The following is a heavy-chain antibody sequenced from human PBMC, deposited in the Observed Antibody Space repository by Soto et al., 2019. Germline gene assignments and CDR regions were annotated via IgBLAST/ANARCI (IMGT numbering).Heavy chain of an antibody. V-gene: IGHV3-7*01. D-gene: IGHD3-16*01. CDR3: ERGVWGFYY. CDR2: IKHDGSEK. Sequence: GGSLRLSCVASGFAFSSYWMNWVRQAPGKGLEWVANIKHDGSEKYYVDSVKGRFNISRDNAKNSLYLEMNSLRAQDTALYYCERGVWGFYYWRQGYQVTVSS. CDR1: GFAFSSYW. J-gene: IGHJ4*02.